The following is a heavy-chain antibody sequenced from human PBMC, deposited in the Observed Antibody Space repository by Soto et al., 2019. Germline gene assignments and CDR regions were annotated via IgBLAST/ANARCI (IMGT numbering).Heavy chain of an antibody. CDR3: AQTRKYDDQVHWFDP. CDR1: GFSLSTSGVG. Sequence: QITLKESGPTLVKPTQTLTLTCTFSGFSLSTSGVGLGWIRQPPGRTLEWLALIYWDDDKRYSPSLNSRLTSAKDPSKNQVVLTMINMDPVDTATYYCAQTRKYDDQVHWFDPWGQGTLVTVSS. J-gene: IGHJ5*02. D-gene: IGHD1-1*01. CDR2: IYWDDDK. V-gene: IGHV2-5*02.